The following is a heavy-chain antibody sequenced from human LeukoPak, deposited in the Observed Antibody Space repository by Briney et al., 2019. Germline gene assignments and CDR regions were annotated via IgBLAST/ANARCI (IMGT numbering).Heavy chain of an antibody. CDR3: ARATTSEYYFDY. Sequence: SETLSLTCAVYGGSFSGHYWSWIRQPPGKGLEWIGEINHSGSTNYNPSLKSRVTISVDTSKNQFSLKLSSVTAADTAVYYCARATTSEYYFDYWGQGTLVTVSS. CDR2: INHSGST. J-gene: IGHJ4*02. CDR1: GGSFSGHY. D-gene: IGHD1-1*01. V-gene: IGHV4-34*01.